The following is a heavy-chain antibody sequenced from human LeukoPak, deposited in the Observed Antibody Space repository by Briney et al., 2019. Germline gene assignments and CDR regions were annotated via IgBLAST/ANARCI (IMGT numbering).Heavy chain of an antibody. D-gene: IGHD3/OR15-3a*01. J-gene: IGHJ4*02. CDR1: GGSISSGGDY. Sequence: PSQTLSLTCTVSGGSISSGGDYWIWLRQHPERGLEWIGYIYYSGSTYYNPSLKSRVTISADASKNQFSLRLSSVTAADTAVCARGRRHGDYLLYGRFFDYWGQGTLVTVSS. CDR3: GRRHGDYLLYGRFFDY. V-gene: IGHV4-31*03. CDR2: IYYSGST.